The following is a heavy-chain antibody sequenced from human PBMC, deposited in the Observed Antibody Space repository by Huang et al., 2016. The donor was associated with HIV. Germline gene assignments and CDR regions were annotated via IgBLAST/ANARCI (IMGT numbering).Heavy chain of an antibody. CDR3: ASQHIGAAATWF. D-gene: IGHD6-13*01. CDR1: GDLISSTHYD. V-gene: IGHV4-39*01. Sequence: QLQLQESGPGQVKPSETLSLTCTVSGDLISSTHYDWGWIRPSPGKGLEWVGSVYQSGSTNYHPALKRRVTLSVDTSRNQFSLRLNSVTAADTAVYYCASQHIGAAATWFWGRGTQVAVSS. J-gene: IGHJ4*02. CDR2: VYQSGST.